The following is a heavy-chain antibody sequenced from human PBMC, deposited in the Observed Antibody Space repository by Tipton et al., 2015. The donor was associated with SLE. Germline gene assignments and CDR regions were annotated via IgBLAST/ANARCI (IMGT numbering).Heavy chain of an antibody. CDR2: IYTSGST. D-gene: IGHD3-22*01. Sequence: TLSLTCTVSGGSISSYYWSWIRQPPGKGLEWIGYIYTSGSTNYNPSLKSRVTISVDTSKNQFSLKLSSVTAADTAVYYCARRYYYDSSGYYDWYFDLWGRGTLVTVSS. CDR1: GGSISSYY. V-gene: IGHV4-4*09. CDR3: ARRYYYDSSGYYDWYFDL. J-gene: IGHJ2*01.